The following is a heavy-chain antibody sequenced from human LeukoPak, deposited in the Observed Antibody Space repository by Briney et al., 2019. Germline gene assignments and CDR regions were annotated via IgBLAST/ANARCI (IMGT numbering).Heavy chain of an antibody. J-gene: IGHJ3*02. CDR1: GFTFDDYG. Sequence: GGSLRLSCAASGFTFDDYGMSWVRQVPGKGLEWVSNINWNGERTAYADSVKGRFTISRDNAKNSLYLQMNSLRAEDTAFYYCARSWRVSRYDLWGGYFAASDIWGQGTMVTVSS. V-gene: IGHV3-20*04. CDR3: ARSWRVSRYDLWGGYFAASDI. D-gene: IGHD3-3*01. CDR2: INWNGERT.